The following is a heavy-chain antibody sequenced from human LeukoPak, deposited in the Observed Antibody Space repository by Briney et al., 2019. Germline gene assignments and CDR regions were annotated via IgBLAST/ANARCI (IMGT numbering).Heavy chain of an antibody. V-gene: IGHV3-23*01. Sequence: GGSLRLSCAASGFTFSSYAMSWVRQAPGKGLEWVSAISGSGGSTYYADSVKGRFTISRDNSKNTLYLQMNSLRAEDTAVYYYAKPRSGSYDFDYGAREPWSPSPQ. CDR3: AKPRSGSYDFDY. CDR1: GFTFSSYA. J-gene: IGHJ4*02. CDR2: ISGSGGST. D-gene: IGHD1-26*01.